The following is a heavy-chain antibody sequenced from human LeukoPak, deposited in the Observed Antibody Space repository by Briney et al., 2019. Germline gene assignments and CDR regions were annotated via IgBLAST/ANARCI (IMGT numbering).Heavy chain of an antibody. CDR2: INHSGST. Sequence: PSETLSHTCAVYGGSFSGYYWSWIRQPPGKGLEWIGEINHSGSTNYNPSLKSRVTISVDTSKNQFSLKLSSVTAADTAVYYCARVRTTVTLDYWGQGTLVTVSS. J-gene: IGHJ4*02. D-gene: IGHD4-17*01. V-gene: IGHV4-34*01. CDR3: ARVRTTVTLDY. CDR1: GGSFSGYY.